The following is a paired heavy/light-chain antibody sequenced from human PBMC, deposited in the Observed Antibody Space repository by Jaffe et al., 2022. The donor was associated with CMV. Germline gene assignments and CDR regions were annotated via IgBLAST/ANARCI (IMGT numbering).Light chain of an antibody. CDR1: SGSIADNY. CDR2: KDN. V-gene: IGLV6-57*04. J-gene: IGLJ3*02. CDR3: QSYDITNWV. Sequence: NFVLTQPHSVSESPGRTVNISCTRSSGSIADNYVQWYRQRPGSAPTTVMYKDNQRPSGVPDRFSGSIDSSSNSASLAISGLKTEDEADYYCQSYDITNWVFGGGTKLTVL.
Heavy chain of an antibody. D-gene: IGHD3-16*01. CDR3: VRDAPAFFETSPWGY. CDR1: GFTFSSYW. Sequence: EVQLVESGGGLVQPGGSLRLSCAASGFTFSSYWMSWVRQAPGKGLEWVANIKQDGSETYYVDSVKGRFTISRDNAQNSFYLQMSSLRAEDTAIYYCVRDAPAFFETSPWGYWGQGTLVTVSS. V-gene: IGHV3-7*01. CDR2: IKQDGSET. J-gene: IGHJ4*02.